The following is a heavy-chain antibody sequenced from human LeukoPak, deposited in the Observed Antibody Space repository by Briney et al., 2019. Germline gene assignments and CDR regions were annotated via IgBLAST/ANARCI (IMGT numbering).Heavy chain of an antibody. CDR2: IKQDGSEK. D-gene: IGHD2-2*01. Sequence: GGSLRLSCAASGFTFSSYWMSWVRQAPGKGLEWVANIKQDGSEKYYVDSVKGRFTISRDNAKNSLYLQMSSLRAEDTAVYYCARSYCSSTSCYEPHRINWFDPWGQGTLVTVSS. CDR1: GFTFSSYW. V-gene: IGHV3-7*01. J-gene: IGHJ5*02. CDR3: ARSYCSSTSCYEPHRINWFDP.